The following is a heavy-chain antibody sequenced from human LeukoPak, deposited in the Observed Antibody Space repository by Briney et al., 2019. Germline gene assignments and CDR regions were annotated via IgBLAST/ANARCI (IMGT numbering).Heavy chain of an antibody. D-gene: IGHD5-18*01. CDR1: GGTFSSYA. V-gene: IGHV1-69*01. CDR2: IIPIFGTA. Sequence: SVKVSCKASGGTFSSYAISWVRQAPGQGLEWMGGIIPIFGTANYAQKFQGRVTITADESTSTAYMELSSLRSEDTAVYYCARDTAMVAGNFDYWGQGTLVTVSS. J-gene: IGHJ4*02. CDR3: ARDTAMVAGNFDY.